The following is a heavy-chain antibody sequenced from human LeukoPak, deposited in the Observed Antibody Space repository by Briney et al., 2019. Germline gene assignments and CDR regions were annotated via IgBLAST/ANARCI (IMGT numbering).Heavy chain of an antibody. CDR3: ASFIVVVPAATYYFDY. Sequence: GGSLRLSCAASGFTFSSYWMSWVRQAPGKGLEWVANIKQDRSEKYYVDSVKGRFTISRDNAKNSLYLQMNSLRAEDTAVYYCASFIVVVPAATYYFDYWGQGTLVTVSS. V-gene: IGHV3-7*01. D-gene: IGHD2-2*01. J-gene: IGHJ4*02. CDR1: GFTFSSYW. CDR2: IKQDRSEK.